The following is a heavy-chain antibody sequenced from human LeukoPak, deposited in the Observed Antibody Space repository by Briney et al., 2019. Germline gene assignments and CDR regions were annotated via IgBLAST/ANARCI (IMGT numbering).Heavy chain of an antibody. CDR3: AREGVTIFGLVRTQTTKSPHRFDP. CDR2: INPSGGST. V-gene: IGHV1-46*01. Sequence: GASVKVSCKASGYTFTTYYIYWVRQAPGQGLAWMGLINPSGGSTSYAQNFLGRVTMTRDMSTSTVYMELSSLRSDDTAVYYCAREGVTIFGLVRTQTTKSPHRFDPWGQGTLVTVSS. D-gene: IGHD3-3*01. J-gene: IGHJ5*02. CDR1: GYTFTTYY.